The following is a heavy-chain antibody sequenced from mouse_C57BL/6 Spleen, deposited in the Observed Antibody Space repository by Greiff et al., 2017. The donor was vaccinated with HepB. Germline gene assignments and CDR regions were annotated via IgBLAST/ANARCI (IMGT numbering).Heavy chain of an antibody. CDR1: GFSFNTYA. D-gene: IGHD2-12*01. Sequence: EVKLVESGGGLVQPKGSLKLSCAASGFSFNTYAMNWVRQAPGKGLEWVARIRSKSNNYATYYADSVKDRFTISRDDSESMLYLQMNNLKTEDTAMYYCVRQKTYYSYFDYWGQGTTLTVSS. CDR2: IRSKSNNYAT. CDR3: VRQKTYYSYFDY. V-gene: IGHV10-1*01. J-gene: IGHJ2*01.